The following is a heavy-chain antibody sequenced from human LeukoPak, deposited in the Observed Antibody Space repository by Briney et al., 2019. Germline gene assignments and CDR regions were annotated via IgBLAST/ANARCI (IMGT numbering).Heavy chain of an antibody. CDR1: GFTFSDYY. CDR3: ARARGSYSFDY. J-gene: IGHJ4*02. Sequence: GGSLRLSCAASGFTFSDYYMSWIRQAPGRGLECVSYISNSGSTIYYADSVKGRFTISRGNAKNSLYLQMNSLRAEDTAVYYCARARGSYSFDYWGQGTLVTVSS. CDR2: ISNSGSTI. D-gene: IGHD1-26*01. V-gene: IGHV3-11*01.